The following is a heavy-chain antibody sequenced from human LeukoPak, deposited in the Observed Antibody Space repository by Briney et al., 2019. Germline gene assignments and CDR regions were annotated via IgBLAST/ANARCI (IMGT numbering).Heavy chain of an antibody. D-gene: IGHD1-7*01. CDR3: ARDRVVGSKTELELLY. V-gene: IGHV1-46*01. J-gene: IGHJ4*02. Sequence: ASVKVSCKASGYTFTSYYMHWVRQAPGQGLEWMGIINPSGGSTSYAQKFQGRVTMTRDTSISTAYMELSRLRSDDTAVYYCARDRVVGSKTELELLYWGQGTLVTVSS. CDR1: GYTFTSYY. CDR2: INPSGGST.